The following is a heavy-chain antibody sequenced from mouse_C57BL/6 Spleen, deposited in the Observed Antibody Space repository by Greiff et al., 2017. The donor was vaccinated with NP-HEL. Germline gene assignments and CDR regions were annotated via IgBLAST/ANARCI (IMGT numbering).Heavy chain of an antibody. CDR1: GYTFTDYE. D-gene: IGHD1-1*01. Sequence: QVHVKQSGAELVRPGASVTLSCKASGYTFTDYEMHWVKQTPVHGLEWIGAIDPETGGTAYNQKFKGKAILTADKSSSTAYMELRSLTSEDSAVYYCTKGTTVVADYFDYWGQGTTRTVSS. J-gene: IGHJ2*01. CDR2: IDPETGGT. V-gene: IGHV1-15*01. CDR3: TKGTTVVADYFDY.